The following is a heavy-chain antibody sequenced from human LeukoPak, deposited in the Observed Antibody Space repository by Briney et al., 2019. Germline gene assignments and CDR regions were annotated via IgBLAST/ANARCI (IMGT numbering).Heavy chain of an antibody. D-gene: IGHD2-2*01. CDR3: ARVCSCQRDDAFDI. Sequence: SETLSLTCTVSGGSISSYYWSWIRQPPGEGLEWIGYIYYSGSTYYNPSLKSRVTISVDTSKNQFSLKLSSVTAADTAVYYCARVCSCQRDDAFDIWGPGAMVTVSS. V-gene: IGHV4-59*01. J-gene: IGHJ3*02. CDR2: IYYSGST. CDR1: GGSISSYY.